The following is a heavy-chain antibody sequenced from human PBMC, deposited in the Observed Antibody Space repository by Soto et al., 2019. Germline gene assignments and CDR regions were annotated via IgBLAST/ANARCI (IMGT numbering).Heavy chain of an antibody. CDR1: GFTFSTYA. CDR3: AKQRAGYGSGSDTFYFDF. CDR2: LSGSGGTT. J-gene: IGHJ4*02. Sequence: GSLRLSGSTSGFTFSTYAMNWVRQARGKGLEWVSALSGSGGTTYYADSVRGRFTISRDNSKNTLFLQMSSLRAEDTALYYCAKQRAGYGSGSDTFYFDFWGQGTLVTVSS. V-gene: IGHV3-23*01. D-gene: IGHD3-10*01.